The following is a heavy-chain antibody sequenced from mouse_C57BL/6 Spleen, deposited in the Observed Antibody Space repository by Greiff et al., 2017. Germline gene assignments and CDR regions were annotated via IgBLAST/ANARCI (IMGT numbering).Heavy chain of an antibody. Sequence: EVKLVESEGGLVQPGSSMKLSCTASGFTFSDYYMAWVRQVPEKGLEWVANINYDGSSTYYLDSLKSRFIISKDNAKNILYLQMSSLKLEDTATYYCARVYDYFDYWGQGTTLTVSS. CDR2: INYDGSST. CDR1: GFTFSDYY. D-gene: IGHD2-4*01. V-gene: IGHV5-16*01. CDR3: ARVYDYFDY. J-gene: IGHJ2*01.